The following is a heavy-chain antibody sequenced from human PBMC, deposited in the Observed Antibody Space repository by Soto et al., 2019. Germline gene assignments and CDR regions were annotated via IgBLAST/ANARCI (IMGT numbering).Heavy chain of an antibody. CDR1: GGTFSSYA. J-gene: IGHJ4*02. CDR2: INPSGGST. D-gene: IGHD4-17*01. CDR3: ARDPLTTVTTDYFDY. V-gene: IGHV1-46*03. Sequence: ASVKVSCEASGGTFSSYAISWVRQAPRQGLEWMGGINPSGGSTSYAQKFQGRVTMTRDTSTSTVYMELSSLRSEDTAVYYCARDPLTTVTTDYFDYWGQGTLVTVSS.